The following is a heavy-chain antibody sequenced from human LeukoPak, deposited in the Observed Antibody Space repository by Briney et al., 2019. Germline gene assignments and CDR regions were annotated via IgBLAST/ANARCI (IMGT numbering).Heavy chain of an antibody. CDR1: GFTFSSYG. V-gene: IGHV3-30*18. J-gene: IGHJ4*02. Sequence: GGSLRLSCAASGFTFSSYGMHWVRQAPGKGLEWVAVISYDGSNKYYADSVKGRFTISRDNSKNTLYLQMNSLRAEDTAVYYCAKVPGSGYHDHYYFDYWGQGTLVTVSS. D-gene: IGHD3-3*01. CDR3: AKVPGSGYHDHYYFDY. CDR2: ISYDGSNK.